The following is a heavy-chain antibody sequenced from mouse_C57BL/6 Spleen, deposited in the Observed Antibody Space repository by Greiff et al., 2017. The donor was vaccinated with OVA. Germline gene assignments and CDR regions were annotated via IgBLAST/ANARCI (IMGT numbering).Heavy chain of an antibody. CDR2: ISGGGGNT. CDR1: GFTFSSYT. Sequence: EVQRVESGGGLVKPGGSLKLSCAASGFTFSSYTMSWVRQTPEKRLEWVATISGGGGNTYYPDSVKGRFTISRDNAKNTLYLQMSSLRSEDTALYYCARQYYGSSYFDYWGQGTTLTVSS. V-gene: IGHV5-9*01. CDR3: ARQYYGSSYFDY. D-gene: IGHD1-1*01. J-gene: IGHJ2*01.